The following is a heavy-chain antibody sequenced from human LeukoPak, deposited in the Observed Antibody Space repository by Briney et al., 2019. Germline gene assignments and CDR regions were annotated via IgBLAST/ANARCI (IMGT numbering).Heavy chain of an antibody. CDR2: IYHSGST. J-gene: IGHJ3*02. CDR3: ASFGALRRAFDI. V-gene: IGHV4-4*02. CDR1: GGSISSSNW. D-gene: IGHD3-10*01. Sequence: SETLSLTCAVSGGSISSSNWWSWVRQPPGKGLEWIGEIYHSGSTNYNPSLKCRVTISVDKSKNQFSLSLSSVTAADTAVYYCASFGALRRAFDIWGQGTMVTVSS.